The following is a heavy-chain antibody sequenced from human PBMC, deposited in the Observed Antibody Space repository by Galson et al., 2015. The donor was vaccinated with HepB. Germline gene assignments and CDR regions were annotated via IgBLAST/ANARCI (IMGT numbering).Heavy chain of an antibody. D-gene: IGHD3-10*01. CDR2: ISPYNGNT. J-gene: IGHJ4*02. Sequence: SVKVSCKASGYTFTSYGLSWLRQAPGQGLEYMGWISPYNGNTNYAQKLQGRVTMATDKSTTTAYMELRSLRSDDTAVYHCALRTGTYPYYFDFWGQGTLVAVSS. CDR3: ALRTGTYPYYFDF. V-gene: IGHV1-18*01. CDR1: GYTFTSYG.